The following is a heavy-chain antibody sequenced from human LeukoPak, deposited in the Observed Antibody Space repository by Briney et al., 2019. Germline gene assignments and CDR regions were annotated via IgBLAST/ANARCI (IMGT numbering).Heavy chain of an antibody. CDR3: ARIAYYDFWSGSHAHFDY. Sequence: ASVKVSCKASGYTFTSYYMHWVRQAPGQGLEWMGIINPSGGSTSYAQKFEGRVTMPSEATTSTVYMELSSLRCEDTAVYYCARIAYYDFWSGSHAHFDYWGQGTLVTVSS. V-gene: IGHV1-46*01. D-gene: IGHD3-3*01. CDR2: INPSGGST. J-gene: IGHJ4*02. CDR1: GYTFTSYY.